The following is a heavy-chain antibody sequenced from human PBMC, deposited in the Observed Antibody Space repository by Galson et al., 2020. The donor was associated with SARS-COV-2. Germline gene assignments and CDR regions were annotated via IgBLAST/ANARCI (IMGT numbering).Heavy chain of an antibody. CDR3: ARDHGAYCGGDCYCDY. D-gene: IGHD2-21*02. J-gene: IGHJ4*02. V-gene: IGHV3-21*01. CDR2: ISSGSSYI. Sequence: GESLKISCAASGFTFSTYTMNWVRQAPGKGLEWVSSISSGSSYIYYADSVKGRFTISRDNAKNSLYLQINSLRAEDTAVYYCARDHGAYCGGDCYCDYWGQGTPVTVSS. CDR1: GFTFSTYT.